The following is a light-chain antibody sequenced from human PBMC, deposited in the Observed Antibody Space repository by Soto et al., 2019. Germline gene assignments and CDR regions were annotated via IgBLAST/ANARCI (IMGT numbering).Light chain of an antibody. Sequence: ETVLTQSPGTLSLSPGERATLSCRASQSVSSNYLAWYQHIPGQAPRLLFYGASTRATGIPDRFSGSGSGTDFTLTISRPEPEDFAVYYCQQFDRSLPSWTFGQGTKVE. J-gene: IGKJ1*01. V-gene: IGKV3-20*01. CDR2: GAS. CDR3: QQFDRSLPSWT. CDR1: QSVSSNY.